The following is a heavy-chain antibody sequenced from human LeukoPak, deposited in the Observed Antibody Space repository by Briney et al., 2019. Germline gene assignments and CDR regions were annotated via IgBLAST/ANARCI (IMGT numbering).Heavy chain of an antibody. Sequence: ASVKVSCKASGGTFSSYAICWVRQAPGQGLEWMGIINPSGGSTSYAQKFQGRVTMTRDTSTSTVYMELSSLRSEDTAVYYCARRQWLVLETYYYGMDVWGQGTTVTVSS. CDR3: ARRQWLVLETYYYGMDV. V-gene: IGHV1-46*01. D-gene: IGHD6-19*01. CDR1: GGTFSSYA. J-gene: IGHJ6*02. CDR2: INPSGGST.